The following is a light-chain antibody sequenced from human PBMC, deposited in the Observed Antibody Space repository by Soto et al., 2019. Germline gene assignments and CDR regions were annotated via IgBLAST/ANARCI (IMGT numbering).Light chain of an antibody. J-gene: IGLJ1*01. CDR3: SSYTNINTHV. Sequence: QSALTQPASVSGSPGQSITMSCTGTSSDIGGYKYVSWYQQNPDKAPKLMIYDVSYRPSGVSDRFSGSKSGNTASLTISGLQAEDEADYYCSSYTNINTHVFGTGTKVTVL. CDR1: SSDIGGYKY. V-gene: IGLV2-14*01. CDR2: DVS.